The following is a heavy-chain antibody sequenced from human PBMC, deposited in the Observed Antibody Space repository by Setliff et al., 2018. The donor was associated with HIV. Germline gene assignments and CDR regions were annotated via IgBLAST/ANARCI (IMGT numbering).Heavy chain of an antibody. CDR1: GDPFSNYA. J-gene: IGHJ6*02. V-gene: IGHV1-69*05. CDR2: IIPIFGTA. D-gene: IGHD2-2*01. Sequence: ASVKVSCKASGDPFSNYAISWVRQAPGQGLEWMGGIIPIFGTASHAQKFQGRVTITTDESTSTAYMELSSLRFEDTAMYYCASAYCSSTGCYVRWGNGMDVWGQGTTVTVSS. CDR3: ASAYCSSTGCYVRWGNGMDV.